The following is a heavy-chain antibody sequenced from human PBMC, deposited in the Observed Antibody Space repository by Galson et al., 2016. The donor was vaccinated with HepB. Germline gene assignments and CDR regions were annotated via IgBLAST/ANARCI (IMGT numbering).Heavy chain of an antibody. CDR2: VSGSGGST. D-gene: IGHD7-27*01. Sequence: SLRLSCAASGFTFSSYGMSWVRQAPGKGLEWVSAVSGSGGSTYYADSVRGRFIISRDDAESSVYLQMNSLSAEDTAAYYCARDYSADPTADFDFWGQGTLVTVSS. V-gene: IGHV3-23*01. J-gene: IGHJ4*02. CDR1: GFTFSSYG. CDR3: ARDYSADPTADFDF.